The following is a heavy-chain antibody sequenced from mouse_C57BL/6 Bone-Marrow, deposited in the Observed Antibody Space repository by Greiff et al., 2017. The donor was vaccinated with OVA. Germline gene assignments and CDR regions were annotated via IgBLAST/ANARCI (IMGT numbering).Heavy chain of an antibody. CDR3: ARGRLYDFSWFAY. J-gene: IGHJ3*01. D-gene: IGHD2-4*01. CDR2: ISYDGSN. V-gene: IGHV3-6*01. CDR1: GYSITSGYY. Sequence: VQLKESGPGLVKPSQSLSLTCSVTGYSITSGYYWNWIRQFPGNKLEWMGYISYDGSNNYNPSLKNRISITRDTSKNQFFLKLNSVTTEDTATYYCARGRLYDFSWFAYWGQGTLVTVSA.